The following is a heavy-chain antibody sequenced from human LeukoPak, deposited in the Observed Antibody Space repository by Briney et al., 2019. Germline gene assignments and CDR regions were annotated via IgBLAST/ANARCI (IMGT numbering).Heavy chain of an antibody. CDR1: GGSFSGYY. V-gene: IGHV4-34*01. Sequence: SETLSLTCAVYGGSFSGYYWSWIRQPPGKGLEWIGEINHSGSTNYNPSLKSRVTISVDTSKNQFSLKLSSVTAADTAVYYCASELRFLEWLSSHYFDYWGQGTLVTVSS. CDR3: ASELRFLEWLSSHYFDY. CDR2: INHSGST. D-gene: IGHD3-3*01. J-gene: IGHJ4*02.